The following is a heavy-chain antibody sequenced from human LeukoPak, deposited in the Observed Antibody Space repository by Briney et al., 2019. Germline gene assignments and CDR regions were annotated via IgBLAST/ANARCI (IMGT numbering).Heavy chain of an antibody. V-gene: IGHV3-74*01. CDR1: GVTFSRYW. D-gene: IGHD2-15*01. J-gene: IGHJ3*02. CDR2: INSDGSST. Sequence: GGSLRLSCAASGVTFSRYWMHWVRQAPGKGLGRVSLINSDGSSTNYADSVKGRFTISRDNAKNTLYLQMNSLRAEDTAVYYCARVGFLLSGAFDIWGQGTMVTVSS. CDR3: ARVGFLLSGAFDI.